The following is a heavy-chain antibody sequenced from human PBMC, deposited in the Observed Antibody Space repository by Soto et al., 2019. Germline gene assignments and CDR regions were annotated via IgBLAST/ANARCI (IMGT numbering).Heavy chain of an antibody. J-gene: IGHJ4*02. CDR2: INSDGSST. CDR3: ARCGGDCYRRGYFDY. D-gene: IGHD2-21*02. V-gene: IGHV3-74*01. Sequence: EVQLVESGGGLVQPGGSLRLSCAASGFTFSSYWMHWVRQAPGKGLVWVSRINSDGSSTSYADSVKGRFTISRDNAKNTLYLEINSLRAEDTAVYYCARCGGDCYRRGYFDYWGQGTLVTVSS. CDR1: GFTFSSYW.